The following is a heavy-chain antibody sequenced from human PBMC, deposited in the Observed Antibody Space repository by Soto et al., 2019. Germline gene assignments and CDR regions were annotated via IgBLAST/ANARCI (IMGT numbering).Heavy chain of an antibody. J-gene: IGHJ4*02. CDR1: SFTFKNQC. CDR2: INGDGSFT. D-gene: IGHD6-13*01. V-gene: IGHV3-74*01. CDR3: ARPHTSSWTYFDS. Sequence: GVPLRLSCAASSFTFKNQCMHWIRQVQGKGPVWVSRINGDGSFTSYADAVKGRFTISRDNSKNTLYLQMSSLRAEDTAVYYCARPHTSSWTYFDSWGQGTLVTVSS.